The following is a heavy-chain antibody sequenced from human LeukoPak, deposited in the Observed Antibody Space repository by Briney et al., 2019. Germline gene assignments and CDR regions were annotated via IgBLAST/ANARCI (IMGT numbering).Heavy chain of an antibody. CDR2: IYSGGST. Sequence: PGGSLRLSCAASGFTVSSNYMSWVRQAPGKGLEWVSVIYSGGSTYYADSVKGRFTISRDNSKNTLYLQMNSLRAEDTAVYYCAREVTTVTSEGYYFDYWGQGTLVTVSS. J-gene: IGHJ4*02. V-gene: IGHV3-53*01. CDR3: AREVTTVTSEGYYFDY. CDR1: GFTVSSNY. D-gene: IGHD4-17*01.